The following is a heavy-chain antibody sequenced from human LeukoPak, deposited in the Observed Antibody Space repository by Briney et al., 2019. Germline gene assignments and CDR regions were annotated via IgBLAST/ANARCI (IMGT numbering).Heavy chain of an antibody. V-gene: IGHV3-43*02. J-gene: IGHJ3*02. CDR2: ISGDGGST. Sequence: GGSLRLSCAASGFTFDDYALDWVRQAPGKGLEWVSLISGDGGSTYYADSVKGRFTISRDNSKNSLYLQMKSLRTGDTALYYCAKAIILMGAFDIWGQGTMVTVSS. CDR1: GFTFDDYA. D-gene: IGHD2-8*01. CDR3: AKAIILMGAFDI.